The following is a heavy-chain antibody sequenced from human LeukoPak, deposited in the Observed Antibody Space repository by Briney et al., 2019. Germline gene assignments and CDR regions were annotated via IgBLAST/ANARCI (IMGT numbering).Heavy chain of an antibody. D-gene: IGHD5-12*01. CDR1: GYTFTSYA. Sequence: ASVKVSCKASGYTFTSYAMHWVRQAPGQRLEWMGWINAGNGNTKYSQKFQGRVTITRDTSASTAYMELRSLRSDDTAVYYCARDSGYESYYFDYWGQGTLVTVSS. J-gene: IGHJ4*02. V-gene: IGHV1-3*01. CDR3: ARDSGYESYYFDY. CDR2: INAGNGNT.